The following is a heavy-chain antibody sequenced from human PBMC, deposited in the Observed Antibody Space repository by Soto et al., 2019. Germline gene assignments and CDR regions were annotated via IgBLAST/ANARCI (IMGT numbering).Heavy chain of an antibody. Sequence: GGSLRLSCAASGFTFSSYSMNWVRQAPGKGLEWVSSISSSSSYIYYADSVKGRFTISRDNAKNSLYLQMNSLRAEDTAVYYCARDTYYDYVWGSYSPSYGMDVWGQGTTVTVS. J-gene: IGHJ6*02. D-gene: IGHD3-16*01. V-gene: IGHV3-21*01. CDR1: GFTFSSYS. CDR2: ISSSSSYI. CDR3: ARDTYYDYVWGSYSPSYGMDV.